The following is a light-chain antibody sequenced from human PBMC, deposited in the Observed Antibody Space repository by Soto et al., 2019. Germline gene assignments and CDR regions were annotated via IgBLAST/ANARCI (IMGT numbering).Light chain of an antibody. J-gene: IGLJ1*01. CDR3: SSYRSTITYV. V-gene: IGLV2-14*01. CDR2: EVS. Sequence: QSVLTQPASVSGSPGQSITISCTGTSSDVGGYNYVSWYQQHPGKAPKLMIYEVSNRPSGVSNRFSGSKSGNTASLTISGLRPEDEADYYCSSYRSTITYVFGTGTKVTVL. CDR1: SSDVGGYNY.